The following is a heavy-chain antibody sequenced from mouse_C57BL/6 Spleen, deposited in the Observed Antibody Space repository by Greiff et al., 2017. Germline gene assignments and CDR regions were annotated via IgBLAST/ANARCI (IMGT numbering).Heavy chain of an antibody. D-gene: IGHD2-1*01. V-gene: IGHV1-26*01. J-gene: IGHJ3*01. CDR1: GYTFTDYY. Sequence: VQLQQSGPELVKPGASVKISCKASGYTFTDYYMNWVKQSHGKSLEWIGDISPNNGGTSYNQKFKGKATLTVDKSSSTAYMELRSLTSEDSAVYYCARRDWGNFWFAYWGQGTLVTVSA. CDR3: ARRDWGNFWFAY. CDR2: ISPNNGGT.